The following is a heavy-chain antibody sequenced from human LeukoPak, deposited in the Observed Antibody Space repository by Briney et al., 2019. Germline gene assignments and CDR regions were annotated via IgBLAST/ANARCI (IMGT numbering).Heavy chain of an antibody. J-gene: IGHJ4*02. CDR2: VTNSGGST. CDR1: GITFSSYD. Sequence: PGGSLRLSCAASGITFSSYDMRWVRQAPGKGLQWVSAVTNSGGSTYYADSVKGRFTISRDNSKNTLYLQMNSLRAEDTAVYYCAKGTMTTGYDYWGQGTLVTVSS. D-gene: IGHD4-17*01. V-gene: IGHV3-23*01. CDR3: AKGTMTTGYDY.